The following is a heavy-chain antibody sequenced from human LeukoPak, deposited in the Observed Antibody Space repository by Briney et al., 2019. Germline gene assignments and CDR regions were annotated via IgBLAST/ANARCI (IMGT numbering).Heavy chain of an antibody. CDR2: IYYSGRT. CDR1: GGSISNYF. Sequence: PSETLSLTCTVSGGSISNYFWNWIRQPPGKGLEWIGHIYYSGRTNYNPSLKSRVTISVDTSKNQFSLKLSSVTAADTAVYYCARESGSHDEVHYYMDVWGKGTTVTVSS. D-gene: IGHD1-26*01. V-gene: IGHV4-59*01. CDR3: ARESGSHDEVHYYMDV. J-gene: IGHJ6*03.